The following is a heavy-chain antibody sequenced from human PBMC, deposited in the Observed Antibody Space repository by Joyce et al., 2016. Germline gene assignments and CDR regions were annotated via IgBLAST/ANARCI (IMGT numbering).Heavy chain of an antibody. D-gene: IGHD2-8*01. CDR2: IKSKTDGGTT. CDR1: DFTFTNAW. Sequence: EVQLVESGGGLVKPAGSLRLSCAASDFTFTNAWMNWVRQAPGTGLEWVGRIKSKTDGGTTDYAASVEDRFTISRDDSKNTLYLQMNSLKTEDTAVYYCATTYCTNGVCYTGGLDVWGQGTTVTVSS. V-gene: IGHV3-15*07. J-gene: IGHJ6*02. CDR3: ATTYCTNGVCYTGGLDV.